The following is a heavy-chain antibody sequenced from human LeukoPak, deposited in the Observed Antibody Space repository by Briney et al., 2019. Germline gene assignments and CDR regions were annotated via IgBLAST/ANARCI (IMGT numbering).Heavy chain of an antibody. Sequence: GGSLRLSCAPSEFTFSNYGINWVRQAPGKGLEWVSYISSSGSTIHYADSVKGRVTISRDNAKNSLYLQMNSLRAEDTAVYYCARSSGWLIDYWGQGTLVTVSS. D-gene: IGHD6-19*01. J-gene: IGHJ4*02. CDR1: EFTFSNYG. CDR2: ISSSGSTI. V-gene: IGHV3-48*03. CDR3: ARSSGWLIDY.